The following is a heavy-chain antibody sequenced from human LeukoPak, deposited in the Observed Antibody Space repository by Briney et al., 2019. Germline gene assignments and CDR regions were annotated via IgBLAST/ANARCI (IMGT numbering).Heavy chain of an antibody. CDR2: INHSGST. V-gene: IGHV4-34*01. CDR3: AKSYSGTYLWFFDY. Sequence: SETLSLTCAVYGGSFSGYYRSWIRQPPGKGLEWIGEINHSGSTNYNPSLKSRVTISVDTSKNQFSLKLSSVTAADTAVYYCAKSYSGTYLWFFDYWGQGTLVTVSS. D-gene: IGHD1-26*01. J-gene: IGHJ4*02. CDR1: GGSFSGYY.